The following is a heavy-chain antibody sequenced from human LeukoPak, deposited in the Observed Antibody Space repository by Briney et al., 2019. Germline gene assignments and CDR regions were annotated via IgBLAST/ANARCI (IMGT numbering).Heavy chain of an antibody. D-gene: IGHD4-23*01. Sequence: GGSLRLPCAASGFTFSSYGMHWVRQAPGKGLEWVAFIRYDGSNKYYADSVKGRFTISRDNSKNTLYLQMNSLRAEDAAVYYCARGTRRGDDYGGFFDYWGQGTLVTVSS. CDR2: IRYDGSNK. V-gene: IGHV3-30*02. J-gene: IGHJ4*02. CDR3: ARGTRRGDDYGGFFDY. CDR1: GFTFSSYG.